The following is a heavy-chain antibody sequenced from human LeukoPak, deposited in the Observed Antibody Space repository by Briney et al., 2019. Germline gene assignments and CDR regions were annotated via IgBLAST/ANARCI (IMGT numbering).Heavy chain of an antibody. D-gene: IGHD3-22*01. Sequence: AETLSLTCTVSGGSISSYYWTWIRQPPGKGLEWIGRIYSSGSTSYNPTLKSRVTMSVDTSKNQFSLKLSSVTAADTAVYYCARANYYDSSGYYPGWFDPWGQGTLVTVSS. CDR2: IYSSGST. V-gene: IGHV4-4*07. J-gene: IGHJ5*02. CDR1: GGSISSYY. CDR3: ARANYYDSSGYYPGWFDP.